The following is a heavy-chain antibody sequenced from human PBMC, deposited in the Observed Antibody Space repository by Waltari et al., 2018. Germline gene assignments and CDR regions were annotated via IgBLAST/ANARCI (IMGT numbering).Heavy chain of an antibody. CDR1: GYSFTNYW. V-gene: IGHV5-10-1*03. CDR3: ARGVGSPGDF. D-gene: IGHD2-8*01. Sequence: EVHLVQSGAEVKKPGESLKISCKGSGYSFTNYWINWVRQMPGNGLEWMGGVDPSDSETNYSPSVQGNVTISADKSTNTAYLQWSTLKASDTAMYYCARGVGSPGDFWGQGTLVTVSS. CDR2: VDPSDSET. J-gene: IGHJ4*02.